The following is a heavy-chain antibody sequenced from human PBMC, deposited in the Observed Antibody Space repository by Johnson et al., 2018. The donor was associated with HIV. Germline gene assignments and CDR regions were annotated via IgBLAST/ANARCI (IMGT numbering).Heavy chain of an antibody. J-gene: IGHJ3*02. CDR2: IYSGGST. D-gene: IGHD1-26*01. V-gene: IGHV3-53*01. CDR1: GLSVSYGY. CDR3: ARTISSYQGAFDI. Sequence: VQLVESGGGLIQPGGSLRLSCAASGLSVSYGYMTWVRQAPGKGLEWVSVIYSGGSTYYADSVKGRFTISRDNAKNSLYLQMNSLRAEDTAVYYCARTISSYQGAFDIWGQGTMVTVSS.